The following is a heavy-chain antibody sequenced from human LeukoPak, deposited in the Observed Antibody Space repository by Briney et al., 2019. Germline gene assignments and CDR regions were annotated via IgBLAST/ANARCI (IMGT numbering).Heavy chain of an antibody. J-gene: IGHJ4*02. Sequence: PSETLSLTCAVSGGSISSGGYSWSWIRQTPGKGLEWIAYIHDSGSTYYNPSLKSRVSISIDTSKNQFSLKLSSVTAADTAVYYCARLTARSDTVTVIDYWGQGTLVTVSS. CDR2: IHDSGST. CDR1: GGSISSGGYS. D-gene: IGHD4-17*01. CDR3: ARLTARSDTVTVIDY. V-gene: IGHV4-30-4*07.